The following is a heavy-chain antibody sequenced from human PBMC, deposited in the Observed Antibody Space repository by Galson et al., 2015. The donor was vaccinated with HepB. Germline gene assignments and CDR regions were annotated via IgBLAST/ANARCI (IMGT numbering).Heavy chain of an antibody. V-gene: IGHV5-51*01. D-gene: IGHD2-15*01. CDR2: IFPSDSDT. CDR1: GYSFPTSW. J-gene: IGHJ3*01. Sequence: QSGAEVKKPGESLRISCKGSGYSFPTSWIAWVRQMPGRGLEWMGIIFPSDSDTKYSPSFEGQVTISADKSISTVYLQWSSLKSSDTAIYFCARSHFLGYCETSDCYESAALDFWGRGTMVSVSS. CDR3: ARSHFLGYCETSDCYESAALDF.